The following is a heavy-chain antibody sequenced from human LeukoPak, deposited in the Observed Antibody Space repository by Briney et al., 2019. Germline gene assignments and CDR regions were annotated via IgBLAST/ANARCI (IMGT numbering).Heavy chain of an antibody. CDR1: GFTFSSHA. V-gene: IGHV3-21*01. J-gene: IGHJ4*02. Sequence: PGGSLRLSCAASGFTFSSHAMNWVRQAPGKGLEWVSSISSSGSKIYYADSVRGRFTVSRDNAGNSLSLQMDSLRAEDTAVYYCTRELLSLQQGLDYWGQGTLVTVSS. CDR3: TRELLSLQQGLDY. D-gene: IGHD2/OR15-2a*01. CDR2: ISSSGSKI.